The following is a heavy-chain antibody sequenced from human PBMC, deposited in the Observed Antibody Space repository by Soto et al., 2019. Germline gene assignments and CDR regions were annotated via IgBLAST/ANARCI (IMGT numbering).Heavy chain of an antibody. CDR1: GLSLNTGGVG. D-gene: IGHD3-10*01. Sequence: ITLKESGPTLVKPTQTLTLTWTFSGLSLNTGGVGVGWVRQPRGKAMEWLALIYWDDDERYRPSLRSRLNITKDTINNQVVLTMTNMDPEDTATYYCVRNWRYYGGVYYYGMDAWGQGTTVTVSS. V-gene: IGHV2-5*02. CDR3: VRNWRYYGGVYYYGMDA. J-gene: IGHJ6*02. CDR2: IYWDDDE.